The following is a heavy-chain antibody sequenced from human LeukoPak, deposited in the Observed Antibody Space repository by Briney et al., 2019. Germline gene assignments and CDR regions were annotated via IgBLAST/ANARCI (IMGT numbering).Heavy chain of an antibody. J-gene: IGHJ5*02. V-gene: IGHV4-59*01. CDR2: IYYSGST. CDR3: ARDSEGEPFDP. D-gene: IGHD1-14*01. Sequence: SETLSLTCTVSGGSISSYCWSWIRQPPGKGLEWIGYIYYSGSTNYNPSLKSRVTISVDTSKNQFSLKLSSVTAADTAVYYCARDSEGEPFDPWGQGTLVTVSS. CDR1: GGSISSYC.